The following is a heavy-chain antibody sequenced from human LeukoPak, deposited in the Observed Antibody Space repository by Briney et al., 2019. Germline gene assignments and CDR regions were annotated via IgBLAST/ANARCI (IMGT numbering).Heavy chain of an antibody. CDR1: GYTFTGYY. CDR2: INPNSGGT. Sequence: ASVKVSCKASGYTFTGYYMHWVRQAPGQGLEWMGWINPNSGGTNYAQKFQGRVTMTRDTSISTAYMELSRLRSDDTAVYYCARGGQQLAGDLSYYFDYWGQGTLVTVSS. J-gene: IGHJ4*02. D-gene: IGHD6-13*01. V-gene: IGHV1-2*02. CDR3: ARGGQQLAGDLSYYFDY.